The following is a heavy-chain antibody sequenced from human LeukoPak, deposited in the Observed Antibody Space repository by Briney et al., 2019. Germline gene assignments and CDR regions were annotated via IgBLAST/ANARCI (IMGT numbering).Heavy chain of an antibody. Sequence: SVNVSCQASGYTFTKYYIHWVRQAPSQGLKWMGVINPSGGSTSYAQKFQCRVTMTSDTSTSTVYIELSSLRSEDTAVYYCARSGSSGWYHFDLWGRGTLVTVSS. CDR1: GYTFTKYY. J-gene: IGHJ2*01. CDR3: ARSGSSGWYHFDL. D-gene: IGHD6-19*01. CDR2: INPSGGST. V-gene: IGHV1-46*01.